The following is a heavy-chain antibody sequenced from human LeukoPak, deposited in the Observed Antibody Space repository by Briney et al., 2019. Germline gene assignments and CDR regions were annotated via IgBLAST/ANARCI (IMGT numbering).Heavy chain of an antibody. CDR1: GFTYDDYA. CDR2: ISWNSGSL. Sequence: PGGSLRLSCAASGFTYDDYAMHWVRQAPGKGLEWVSSISWNSGSLGYADSVKGRFTISRDSAKNSLFLQMNSLRPEDTALYYCVKALYSSSWDPFDYWGQGTLVTVSS. D-gene: IGHD6-13*01. J-gene: IGHJ4*02. CDR3: VKALYSSSWDPFDY. V-gene: IGHV3-9*01.